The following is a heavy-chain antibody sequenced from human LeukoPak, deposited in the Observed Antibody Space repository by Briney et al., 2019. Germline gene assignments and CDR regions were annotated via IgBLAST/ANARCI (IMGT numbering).Heavy chain of an antibody. V-gene: IGHV1-2*02. CDR1: GYTFTGYY. J-gene: IGHJ5*02. CDR2: INPDSGGT. Sequence: ASVKLSCKASGYTFTGYYMHWVRQAPGQGLEWMGWINPDSGGTNYAQKFQGRVTMTRDTSISTAYMELSRLRSDDTAVYYCRRQYETGQGWFDPWGQGTLVTVSS. CDR3: RRQYETGQGWFDP. D-gene: IGHD1-14*01.